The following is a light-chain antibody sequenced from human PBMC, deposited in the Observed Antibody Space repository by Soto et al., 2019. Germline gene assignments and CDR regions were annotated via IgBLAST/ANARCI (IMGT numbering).Light chain of an antibody. CDR2: DAS. Sequence: EIVLTQSPATPSFSPGGRATLSCRARQSVSSYLAWYQQKPGQAPRLLIYDASNRATGVPARFSGSGSGTDFTLTISSLEPEDFAVYYCQQRSNWPLTFGGGTKVEIK. J-gene: IGKJ4*01. CDR3: QQRSNWPLT. CDR1: QSVSSY. V-gene: IGKV3-11*01.